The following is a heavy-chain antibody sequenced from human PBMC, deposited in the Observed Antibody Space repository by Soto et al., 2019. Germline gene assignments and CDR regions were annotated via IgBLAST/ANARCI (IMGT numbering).Heavy chain of an antibody. CDR2: ISSDGSDK. D-gene: IGHD6-13*01. J-gene: IGHJ4*02. Sequence: GGSLRLSCAASGFTFSSYGMHWVRQAPGEGLEWVAVISSDGSDKYYADSVKGRFTISRDNSKNAMYLQMNSLRAEDTAVYYYAKRLPGSSWQIDCWGQGTLVTVSS. V-gene: IGHV3-30*18. CDR1: GFTFSSYG. CDR3: AKRLPGSSWQIDC.